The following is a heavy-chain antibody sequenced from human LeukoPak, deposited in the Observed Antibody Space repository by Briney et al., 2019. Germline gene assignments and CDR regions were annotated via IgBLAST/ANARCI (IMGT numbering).Heavy chain of an antibody. V-gene: IGHV4-59*12. Sequence: PSETLSLTCTVSGGSISSYYWSWLRQPPGKGLEWIGHIYYSGSTNYNPSLKSRVTISVDTSKNQFSLKLSSVTAADTAVYYCAREGVSSGLAYFNYWGQGTLVTVSS. CDR3: AREGVSSGLAYFNY. CDR2: IYYSGST. J-gene: IGHJ4*02. D-gene: IGHD6-19*01. CDR1: GGSISSYY.